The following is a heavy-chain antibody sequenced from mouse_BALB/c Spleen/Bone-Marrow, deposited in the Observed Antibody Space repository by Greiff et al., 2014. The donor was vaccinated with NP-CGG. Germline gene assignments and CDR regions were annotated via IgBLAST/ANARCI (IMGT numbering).Heavy chain of an antibody. J-gene: IGHJ4*01. V-gene: IGHV1S56*01. CDR3: ARSGGDSMDY. CDR1: GYTSTSYD. Sequence: VQLQQSGPELVKPEALVKISCKASGYTSTSYDINWVKQRPGQGLEWIGWIYPGDGSTKYNEKFKGKATLTADKSSSTAYMQLSSLTSENSADYFCARSGGDSMDYWGQGTSVTVSS. CDR2: IYPGDGST. D-gene: IGHD2-13*01.